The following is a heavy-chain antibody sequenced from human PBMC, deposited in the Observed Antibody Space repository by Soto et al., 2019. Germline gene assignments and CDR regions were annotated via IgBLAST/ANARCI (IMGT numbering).Heavy chain of an antibody. D-gene: IGHD3-3*02. Sequence: PGESLKISCKASGYNFTTFWISWMRQVPGKGLEWMGRIDPSDSYSNYSPSFQGHITISADKSINTAYRHFSNLKASDTAVYYCARHFPLPTDLQFYYYYYYGVEVWGHGTAVTVAS. J-gene: IGHJ6*02. CDR1: GYNFTTFW. V-gene: IGHV5-10-1*01. CDR2: IDPSDSYS. CDR3: ARHFPLPTDLQFYYYYYYGVEV.